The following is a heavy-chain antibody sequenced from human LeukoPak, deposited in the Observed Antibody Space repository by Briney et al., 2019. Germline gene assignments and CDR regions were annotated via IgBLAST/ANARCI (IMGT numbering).Heavy chain of an antibody. Sequence: GGSLRLSCAASGSTFSSYSMHWVRQAPGKTLEWVADILYDGSHKYYADSVKGRFTISRDNSRNTLYLQINSLRAEDTAVYYCAKEGRWLDSWGQGTLVTVSS. J-gene: IGHJ4*02. CDR1: GSTFSSYS. CDR3: AKEGRWLDS. V-gene: IGHV3-30*04. D-gene: IGHD4-23*01. CDR2: ILYDGSHK.